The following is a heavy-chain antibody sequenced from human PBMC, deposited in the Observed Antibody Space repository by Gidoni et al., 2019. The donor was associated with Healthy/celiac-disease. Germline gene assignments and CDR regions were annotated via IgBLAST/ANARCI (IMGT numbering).Heavy chain of an antibody. J-gene: IGHJ6*03. D-gene: IGHD3-10*01. Sequence: QVQLQESGPGLVKPSETLSLTCAVSGYSISSGYYWGWIRQPPGKGLEWIGSIYHSGSTYYNPSLKSRVTISVDTSKNQFSLKLSSVTAADTAVYYCASGYPPYGSGSYSNYYYYMDVWGKGTTVTVS. CDR2: IYHSGST. V-gene: IGHV4-38-2*01. CDR1: GYSISSGYY. CDR3: ASGYPPYGSGSYSNYYYYMDV.